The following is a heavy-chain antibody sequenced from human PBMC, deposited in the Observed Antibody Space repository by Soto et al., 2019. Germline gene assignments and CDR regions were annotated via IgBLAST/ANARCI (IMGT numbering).Heavy chain of an antibody. CDR3: GRHLFSDV. CDR2: FSNSGTT. D-gene: IGHD2-21*01. CDR1: GDSISNYY. J-gene: IGHJ6*02. Sequence: QVQLQESGPGLVKPSETLSLTCTVSGDSISNYYWNWIRPPPGKGLEWIGYFSNSGTTNYNPSIKSRLTISADTSKNQFFLKLTSVTAADTAVYYCGRHLFSDVWGQWTTVTVSS. V-gene: IGHV4-59*08.